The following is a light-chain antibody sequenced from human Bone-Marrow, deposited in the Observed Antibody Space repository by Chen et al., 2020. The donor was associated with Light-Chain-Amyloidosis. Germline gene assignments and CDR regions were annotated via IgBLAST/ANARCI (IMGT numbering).Light chain of an antibody. CDR1: SSDVGSYNL. CDR3: CSYAGSSTPWV. Sequence: QSALTQPASVSGSPGQSITISCTGTSSDVGSYNLVSWYQQHPGKAPKLMIYEGSKRPSGVSKRFSGSKSGNTAALTLSVLQAEDEADYYGCSYAGSSTPWVFGGGTKLTVL. CDR2: EGS. V-gene: IGLV2-23*01. J-gene: IGLJ3*02.